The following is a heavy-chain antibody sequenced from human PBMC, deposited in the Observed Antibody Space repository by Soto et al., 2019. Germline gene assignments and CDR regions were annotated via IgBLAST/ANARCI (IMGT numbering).Heavy chain of an antibody. Sequence: EVQLVESGGGLVKPGGSLRLSCAASGFIFTNAWMSWVRQAPGKGLEWIRRIKSNSDGGATDYATPVKGRFTISRDDSKNTLYLQMNSLKTEDTAVYYCTTGTSSDVNPWGQGTLVTVSS. CDR3: TTGTSSDVNP. V-gene: IGHV3-15*01. J-gene: IGHJ5*02. CDR2: IKSNSDGGAT. D-gene: IGHD2-21*01. CDR1: GFIFTNAW.